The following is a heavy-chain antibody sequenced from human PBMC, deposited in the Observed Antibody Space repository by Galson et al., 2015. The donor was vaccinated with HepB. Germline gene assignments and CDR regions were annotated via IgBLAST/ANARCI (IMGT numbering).Heavy chain of an antibody. Sequence: SLRLSCAASGFTVSSNYMSWVRQAPGKGLEWVSVIYSGGSTYYADSVKGRFTISRHNSKNSPYLQMHSLRDEDTAVYYCARNYYDSSGYYPDALDIWGQGTMVTVSS. CDR1: GFTVSSNY. CDR3: ARNYYDSSGYYPDALDI. J-gene: IGHJ3*02. V-gene: IGHV3-53*01. D-gene: IGHD3-22*01. CDR2: IYSGGST.